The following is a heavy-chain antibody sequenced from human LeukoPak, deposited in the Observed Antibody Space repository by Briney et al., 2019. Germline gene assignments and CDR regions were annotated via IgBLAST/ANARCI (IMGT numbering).Heavy chain of an antibody. D-gene: IGHD4-17*01. CDR3: ASGGGDYSSEYFQH. Sequence: SVKVSCKASGNTFSSLGISWVRQAPGQGLEWMGWISRKNGNTKYAQKLQGRVTMTTDTPTSTAYMELRSLRSDDTAVYYCASGGGDYSSEYFQHWGQGTLVTVSS. CDR1: GNTFSSLG. V-gene: IGHV1-18*01. CDR2: ISRKNGNT. J-gene: IGHJ1*01.